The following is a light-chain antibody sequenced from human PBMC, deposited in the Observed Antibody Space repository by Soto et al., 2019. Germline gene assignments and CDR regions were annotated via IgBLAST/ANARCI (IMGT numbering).Light chain of an antibody. Sequence: EVVMRQSPATLSVLPGESATLSCRASQSVVDNLAWYQQKPGQAPRLLIYGASTRATGIPARFSGSGSGTEFTLTISSLQSEDFAIYYCQQYNNWPNTFGQGTKVDI. CDR1: QSVVDN. CDR2: GAS. V-gene: IGKV3-15*01. CDR3: QQYNNWPNT. J-gene: IGKJ2*01.